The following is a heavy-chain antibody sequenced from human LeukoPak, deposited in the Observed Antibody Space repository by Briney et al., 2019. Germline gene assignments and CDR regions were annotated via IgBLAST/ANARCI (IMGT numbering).Heavy chain of an antibody. CDR1: GYAFTGYY. CDR2: INPNSGGT. D-gene: IGHD6-19*01. CDR3: ARSSGWYRAAVY. V-gene: IGHV1-2*02. J-gene: IGHJ4*02. Sequence: ASVKVSCKASGYAFTGYYMHWVRQAPGQGLEWMGWINPNSGGTNYAQKFQGRVTMTRDTSISTAYMELSRLRSDDTAVYYCARSSGWYRAAVYWGQGTLVTVSS.